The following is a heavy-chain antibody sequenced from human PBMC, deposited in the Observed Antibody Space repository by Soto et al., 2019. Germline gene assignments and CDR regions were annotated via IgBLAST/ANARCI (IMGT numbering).Heavy chain of an antibody. V-gene: IGHV3-23*01. J-gene: IGHJ4*02. CDR2: ISGSGDTT. CDR3: ARSYRGGDYHFGF. D-gene: IGHD4-17*01. Sequence: EVQLLESGGGLVQPGGSLRLSCAASGFTFSTYTMSWVRQAPGKGLEWVAAISGSGDTTSYADSVRGRFTISRDNSKSTLFLQMPSMRAEDTAIYYCARSYRGGDYHFGFWGQGTLVTVAS. CDR1: GFTFSTYT.